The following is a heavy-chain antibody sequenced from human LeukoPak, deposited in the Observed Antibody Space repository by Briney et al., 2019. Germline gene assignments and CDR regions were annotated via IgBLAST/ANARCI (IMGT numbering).Heavy chain of an antibody. CDR1: GFTFSSYA. V-gene: IGHV3-7*01. J-gene: IGHJ4*02. D-gene: IGHD1-14*01. Sequence: GGSLRLSCAASGFTFSSYAMSWARQAPGKGLEWVASLNQDADREYYVDSVKGRFTISRDNAKNSLYLQMDSLRVEDTAVYYCARATTASARDHWGQGTLVTVSS. CDR3: ARATTASARDH. CDR2: LNQDADRE.